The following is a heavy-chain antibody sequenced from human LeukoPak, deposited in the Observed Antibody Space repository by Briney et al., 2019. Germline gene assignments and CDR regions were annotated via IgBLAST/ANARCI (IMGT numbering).Heavy chain of an antibody. CDR1: GYSFTSYW. J-gene: IGHJ5*02. CDR2: IYPGDSDT. CDR3: ARRYCGSTSCPNWFDP. Sequence: GESLKISCKGSGYSFTSYWIGWVRQMPGKGLEWMGIIYPGDSDTRYSPSFQGQATISADKSISTAYLQWSSLKASDTAMYYCARRYCGSTSCPNWFDPWGQGTLVTVSS. D-gene: IGHD2-2*01. V-gene: IGHV5-51*01.